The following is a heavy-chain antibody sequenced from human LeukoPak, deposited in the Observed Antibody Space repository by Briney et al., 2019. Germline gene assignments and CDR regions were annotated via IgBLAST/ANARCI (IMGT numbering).Heavy chain of an antibody. CDR3: ARDLLYYDSSGLQPA. CDR1: GGTFSSYA. J-gene: IGHJ5*02. D-gene: IGHD3-22*01. V-gene: IGHV1-69*05. CDR2: IIPIFGTA. Sequence: ASVKVSCKASGGTFSSYAISWVRQAPGQGLEWMGGIIPIFGTANYAQKFQGRVTITTDESTSTAYMELSSLRSEDTAVYYCARDLLYYDSSGLQPAWGQGTLVTVSS.